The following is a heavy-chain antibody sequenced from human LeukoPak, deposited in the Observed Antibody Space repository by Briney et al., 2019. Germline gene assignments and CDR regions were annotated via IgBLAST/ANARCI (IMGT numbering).Heavy chain of an antibody. V-gene: IGHV3-20*04. CDR2: INWNGGST. Sequence: GGSLRLSCAASGFTFADYGMSWVRQAPGKGLEWVFGINWNGGSTGYADSVKGRFTISRDNAKNSLYLQMNSLRAEDTALYYCARDSGYSYGIHYYYYMDVWGKGTTVTVSS. J-gene: IGHJ6*03. CDR1: GFTFADYG. D-gene: IGHD5-18*01. CDR3: ARDSGYSYGIHYYYYMDV.